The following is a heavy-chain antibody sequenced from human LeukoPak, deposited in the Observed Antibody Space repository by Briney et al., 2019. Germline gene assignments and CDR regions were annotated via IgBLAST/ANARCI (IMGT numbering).Heavy chain of an antibody. Sequence: GGSLRLSCAASGFTFSSYWMHWVRQAPGKGLVWVSRINSVGSSTSYADSVKGRFTISRDNAKNTLYLQMNSLRAEDTAVYYCARASMVRGVYYFDYWGQGTLVTVSS. D-gene: IGHD3-10*01. V-gene: IGHV3-74*01. J-gene: IGHJ4*02. CDR2: INSVGSST. CDR3: ARASMVRGVYYFDY. CDR1: GFTFSSYW.